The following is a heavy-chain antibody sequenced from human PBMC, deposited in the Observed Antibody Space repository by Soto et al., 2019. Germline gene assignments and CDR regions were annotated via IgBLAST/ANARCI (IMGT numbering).Heavy chain of an antibody. CDR1: GFTFGDYA. CDR3: TRESLGYSGYVWPLLQIYYYGMDV. D-gene: IGHD5-12*01. V-gene: IGHV3-49*05. CDR2: IRSKAYGGTT. J-gene: IGHJ6*02. Sequence: NPGGSLRLSCTASGFTFGDYAMSWFRQAPGKGLEWVGFIRSKAYGGTTEYAASVKGRFTISRDDSKSIAYLQMNSLKTEDTAVYYCTRESLGYSGYVWPLLQIYYYGMDVWGQGTTVTVSS.